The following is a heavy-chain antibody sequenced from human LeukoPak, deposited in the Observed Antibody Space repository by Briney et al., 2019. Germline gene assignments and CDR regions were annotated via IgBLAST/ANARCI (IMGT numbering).Heavy chain of an antibody. CDR1: IHFISSSSYY. Sequence: PSVTLALTCTVSIHFISSSSYYWGWIRPPPGKGLEWFGSIYYSGSTYYNPSLRSRVTISVDTSKNQFCLKLISVTAADTAVYYCARHGSITTNAFAICGEGTMGTVSS. J-gene: IGHJ3*02. V-gene: IGHV4-39*01. CDR2: IYYSGST. CDR3: ARHGSITTNAFAI. D-gene: IGHD1-1*01.